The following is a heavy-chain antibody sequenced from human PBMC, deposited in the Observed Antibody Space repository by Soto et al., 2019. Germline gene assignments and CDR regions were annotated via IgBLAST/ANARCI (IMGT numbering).Heavy chain of an antibody. CDR3: ARGGGNFDQ. Sequence: EVQLVESGGGLVQPGGSLRLTCATSGFTLSKYWMSWVRQAPGKGLEWVANVKQDGSDKYYVDSVKGRFTISRDNAKNSLYLQMNSLRAGDTAGYYCARGGGNFDQWGQGTLVTVSS. CDR1: GFTLSKYW. V-gene: IGHV3-7*04. J-gene: IGHJ4*02. CDR2: VKQDGSDK. D-gene: IGHD3-16*01.